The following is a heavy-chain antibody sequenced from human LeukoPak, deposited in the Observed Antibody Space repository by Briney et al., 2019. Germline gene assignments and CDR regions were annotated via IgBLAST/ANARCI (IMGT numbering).Heavy chain of an antibody. CDR3: ATRHCSSTSCLDAFDI. CDR2: TNPNSGGT. CDR1: GYTFTGYY. J-gene: IGHJ3*02. D-gene: IGHD2-2*01. Sequence: GASVKVSCKASGYTFTGYYMHWVRQAPGQGLEWMGWTNPNSGGTNYAQKFQGRVTMTRDTSISTAYMELSRLRSEDTAVYYCATRHCSSTSCLDAFDIWGQGTMVTVSS. V-gene: IGHV1-2*02.